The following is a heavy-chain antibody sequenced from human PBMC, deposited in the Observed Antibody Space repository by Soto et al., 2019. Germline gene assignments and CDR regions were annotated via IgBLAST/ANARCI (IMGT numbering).Heavy chain of an antibody. D-gene: IGHD1-1*01. Sequence: QVQLQQWGAGLLKPSETLSLTCAVYSESFSGFYWSWIRQPPGKGLEWIGEINHSGSTNYNPSLKSRVTISVDTSRNQFSLNLSSVTAADTAVYYCARGANWRISWYFDLWGRGTLVTVSS. CDR2: INHSGST. CDR3: ARGANWRISWYFDL. CDR1: SESFSGFY. V-gene: IGHV4-34*01. J-gene: IGHJ2*01.